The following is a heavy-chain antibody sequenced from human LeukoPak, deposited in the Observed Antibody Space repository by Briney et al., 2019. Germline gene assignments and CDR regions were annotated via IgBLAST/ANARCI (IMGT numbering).Heavy chain of an antibody. Sequence: GRSLRLSCAASGFTFSSYGMHWVRQAPGKGLEWVAVISYDGSNKYYADSVKGRFTISRDNSKNTLYLQMNSLRAEDTAVYYCAKDRYYDILSAMGCWGQGTLVTVSS. CDR1: GFTFSSYG. D-gene: IGHD3-9*01. J-gene: IGHJ4*02. V-gene: IGHV3-30*18. CDR2: ISYDGSNK. CDR3: AKDRYYDILSAMGC.